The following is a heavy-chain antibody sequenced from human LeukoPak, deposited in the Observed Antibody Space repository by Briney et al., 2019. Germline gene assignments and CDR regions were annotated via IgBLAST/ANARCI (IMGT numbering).Heavy chain of an antibody. J-gene: IGHJ5*02. CDR3: ATDGYRHQLLNWFDP. CDR2: FDPEDGET. CDR1: GYTLTELS. D-gene: IGHD2-2*01. V-gene: IGHV1-24*01. Sequence: ASVKVSCKVSGYTLTELSMHWVRQAPGKGLEWMGGFDPEDGETIYAQKFQARVTMTEDTSTDTAYMELSSLRSEDTAVYYCATDGYRHQLLNWFDPWGQGTLVTVSS.